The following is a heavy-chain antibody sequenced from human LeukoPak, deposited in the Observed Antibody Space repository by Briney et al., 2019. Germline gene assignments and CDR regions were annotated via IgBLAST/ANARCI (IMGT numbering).Heavy chain of an antibody. J-gene: IGHJ4*02. CDR2: VQFSGST. CDR3: ARVEGVVVIAPYYFHH. D-gene: IGHD3-10*01. Sequence: PSETLSLTCTVSGGSISRSSYYWGWIRQAPGKGLEWIGSVQFSGSTYYNPSLKSRVTISVDTSKNQLSLKLSSVTAADTAVYYCARVEGVVVIAPYYFHHWGQGTLVTVSS. V-gene: IGHV4-39*01. CDR1: GGSISRSSYY.